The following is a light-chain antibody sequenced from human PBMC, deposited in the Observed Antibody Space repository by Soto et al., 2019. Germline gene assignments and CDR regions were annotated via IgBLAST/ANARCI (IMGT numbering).Light chain of an antibody. V-gene: IGKV1-33*01. CDR3: QQYDNLPPTWT. CDR2: DAS. Sequence: IPLTQSPSSLSAPAGNRVTITCQTSQDIATYINGYQQKPGKAPNLLIYDASDLEAGVPTRFSGGGSGTHFTFTISNLQPEDIATDYCQQYDNLPPTWTFGQGTKVDIK. CDR1: QDIATY. J-gene: IGKJ1*01.